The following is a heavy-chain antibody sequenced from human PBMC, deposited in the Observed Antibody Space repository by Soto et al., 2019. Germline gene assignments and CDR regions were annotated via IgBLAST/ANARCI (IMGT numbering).Heavy chain of an antibody. Sequence: QVQLQESGPGLVKPSQTLSLTCLVSGASVSGDGSYCSWIRQHPGKGLEFIGYIHNSGSTYSNPSLENRVAMSIDTSKNQCSRRLSSVTAADSAVYFCARDLGSEQWFFDNWVQGILVTVSS. CDR3: ARDLGSEQWFFDN. CDR1: GASVSGDGSY. CDR2: IHNSGST. V-gene: IGHV4-31*03. D-gene: IGHD6-19*01. J-gene: IGHJ4*02.